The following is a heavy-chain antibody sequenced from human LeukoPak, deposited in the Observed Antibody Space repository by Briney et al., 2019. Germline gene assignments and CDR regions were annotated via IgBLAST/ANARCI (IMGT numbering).Heavy chain of an antibody. CDR2: IYYSGTT. J-gene: IGHJ3*02. V-gene: IGHV4-59*12. Sequence: SETLSLTCTVSGGSISSYYWSWIRQPPGKGLEWIGYIYYSGTTNYNPSLKSRVTISVDTSKNQFSLKLRSVTAADTALYYCARGGTAFDIWGQGTMVTVSS. CDR3: ARGGTAFDI. D-gene: IGHD1-26*01. CDR1: GGSISSYY.